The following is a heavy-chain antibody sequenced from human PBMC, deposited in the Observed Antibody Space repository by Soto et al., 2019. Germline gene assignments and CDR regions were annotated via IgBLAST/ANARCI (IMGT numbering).Heavy chain of an antibody. V-gene: IGHV4-31*01. D-gene: IGHD3-3*01. CDR1: GGSISSGGYY. Sequence: QVQLQESGPGLVKPSQTLSLTCTVSGGSISSGGYYWSWIRQHPGKGLEWIGYIYYSGSTYYNPSLNSPVTISVYSSKNQFSLKLSSVTAADTAVYYCARGGRYDFWSGYTFDYWGQGTLVTVSS. CDR2: IYYSGST. CDR3: ARGGRYDFWSGYTFDY. J-gene: IGHJ4*02.